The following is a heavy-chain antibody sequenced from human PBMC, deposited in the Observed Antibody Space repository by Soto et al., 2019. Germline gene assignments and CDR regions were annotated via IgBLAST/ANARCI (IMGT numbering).Heavy chain of an antibody. CDR3: ARPHFSSSYYFDY. CDR2: INAGNGNT. V-gene: IGHV1-3*01. J-gene: IGHJ4*02. D-gene: IGHD6-13*01. CDR1: GYTFTSYA. Sequence: QVQLVQSGAEVKKPGASVKVSCKASGYTFTSYAMHWVRQAPGQRLEWMGWINAGNGNTKYSQKFQGRVTITRDTSAGTAYMELSSLRSEDTAVYYCARPHFSSSYYFDYWGQGTLVTVSS.